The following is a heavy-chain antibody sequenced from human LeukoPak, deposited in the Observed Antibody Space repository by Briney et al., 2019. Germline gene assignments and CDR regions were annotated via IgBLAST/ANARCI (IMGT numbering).Heavy chain of an antibody. V-gene: IGHV3-74*01. CDR3: STVEHF. CDR1: GLTLSGYW. J-gene: IGHJ4*02. D-gene: IGHD1/OR15-1a*01. CDR2: IDSGGSGT. Sequence: PGGSLRLSCSASGLTLSGYWMHWVRQIPGKGLVWVSRIDSGGSGTSYADSVKGRFTISRDDVKNMLYLQMNSLRVEDTGLYYCSTVEHFWGQGTLVTVSS.